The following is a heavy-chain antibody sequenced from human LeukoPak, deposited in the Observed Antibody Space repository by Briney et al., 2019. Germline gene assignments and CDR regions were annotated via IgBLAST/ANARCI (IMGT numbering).Heavy chain of an antibody. CDR3: PLPTLGY. Sequence: PGGSLRLSCSASGFTFSSYAMHWVRQAPGKGLQYVSGISTNGGRTYYAESVKGRFTISRDNSKNTLYLRMSSLRAEDTAVYFCPLPTLGYWGQGALVTVSS. CDR2: ISTNGGRT. CDR1: GFTFSSYA. J-gene: IGHJ4*02. D-gene: IGHD2-21*01. V-gene: IGHV3-64D*08.